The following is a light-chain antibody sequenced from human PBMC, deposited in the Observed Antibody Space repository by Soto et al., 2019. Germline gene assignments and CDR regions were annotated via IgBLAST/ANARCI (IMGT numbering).Light chain of an antibody. CDR2: DAS. V-gene: IGKV3-20*01. CDR3: QQYGSSTEYT. CDR1: QSVTSSY. J-gene: IGKJ2*01. Sequence: EIVLTQSPGTLSLSPGEGATLSCRASQSVTSSYLAWYQLKPGQAPRLLIYDASSRATGIPDRFSGSGSGTDFTLTISRLEPEDFAVYYCQQYGSSTEYTFGQGTKLEIK.